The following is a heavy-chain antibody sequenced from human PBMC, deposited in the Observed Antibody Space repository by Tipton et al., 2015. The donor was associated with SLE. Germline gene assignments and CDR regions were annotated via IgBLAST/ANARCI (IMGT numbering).Heavy chain of an antibody. CDR1: GGSISNNGYY. CDR3: VRHFSSVASIDY. J-gene: IGHJ4*02. D-gene: IGHD3-10*01. CDR2: IYYTGST. Sequence: TLSLTCTVFGGSISNNGYYWGWIRQPPGKGLEWIGNIYYTGSTYYSPSLESRVTISVDKSKNQFSLNLTSMTAADTGVYYCVRHFSSVASIDYWGQGTLVTVSS. V-gene: IGHV4-39*01.